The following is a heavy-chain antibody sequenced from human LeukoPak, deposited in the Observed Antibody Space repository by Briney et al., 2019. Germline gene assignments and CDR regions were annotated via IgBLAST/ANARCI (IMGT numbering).Heavy chain of an antibody. V-gene: IGHV4-30-2*01. CDR1: GGSISSGGYY. CDR3: AGDPIAVAGNVFDF. D-gene: IGHD6-19*01. Sequence: SETLSLTCTVSGGSISSGGYYWSWIRQPPGKGLEWIGYIYHSGGTYYNPSLESRVTISVDRSKNQFSLKLSSVTAADTAVYYCAGDPIAVAGNVFDFWGRGTVVTVSS. J-gene: IGHJ3*01. CDR2: IYHSGGT.